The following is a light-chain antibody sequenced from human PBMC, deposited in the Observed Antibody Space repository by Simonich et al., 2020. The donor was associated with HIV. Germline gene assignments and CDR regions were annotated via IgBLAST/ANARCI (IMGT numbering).Light chain of an antibody. CDR3: SSYTSSSTVV. CDR1: NNDVGGYNY. CDR2: DVS. Sequence: QSALTQPASVSGSPGQSLPISCTGTNNDVGGYNYVSWYQQHPGKAPKLIIYDVSNRPSGVSKRFSGSKSGNTASLTISGLQAEDEADYYCSSYTSSSTVVFGGGTKLTVL. V-gene: IGLV2-14*03. J-gene: IGLJ2*01.